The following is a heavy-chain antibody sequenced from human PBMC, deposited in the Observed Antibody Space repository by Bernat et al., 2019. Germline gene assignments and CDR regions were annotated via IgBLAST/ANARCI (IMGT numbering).Heavy chain of an antibody. CDR3: ARDRPDYDFWSGYYTPEVDY. V-gene: IGHV1-46*01. J-gene: IGHJ4*02. Sequence: QVQLVQSGAEVKKPGASVKVSCKASGYTFTSYYMHWVRQAPGQGLEWMGIINPSGGSTSYAQKFQGRVTMTRDTSTSTVYMELSSLRSEDTAVYYCARDRPDYDFWSGYYTPEVDYWGQGTLVTVSS. CDR2: INPSGGST. D-gene: IGHD3-3*01. CDR1: GYTFTSYY.